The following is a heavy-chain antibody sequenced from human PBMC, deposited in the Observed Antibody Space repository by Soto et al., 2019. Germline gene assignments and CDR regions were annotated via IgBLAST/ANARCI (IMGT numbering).Heavy chain of an antibody. D-gene: IGHD5-12*01. CDR3: TRGAGGYGTFDW. Sequence: EVQLVESGGGVVQPGGSLRLSCAASGFSFSTWMHWVRQAPGKGLVWLSRINSDGSSITYADSVKGRFIVSRDNAKNTMSLQINGLTAEQTAVYYCTRGAGGYGTFDWWGQRVLLTGSS. J-gene: IGHJ4*02. CDR2: INSDGSSI. CDR1: GFSFSTW. V-gene: IGHV3-74*01.